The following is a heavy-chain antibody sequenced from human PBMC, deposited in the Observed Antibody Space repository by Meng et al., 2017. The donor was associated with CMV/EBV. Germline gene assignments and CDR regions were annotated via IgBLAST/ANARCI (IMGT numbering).Heavy chain of an antibody. CDR3: AHKPSPRMYYYDSSGYYDY. Sequence: SGPTLVKPTQTLTLTCTFSGFSLSSTGVGVGWIRQPPGKALEWLTLLYWNNDERYSPSLKSRLSITKDTSKNQVVLTMTNMDPVDTGTYYCAHKPSPRMYYYDSSGYYDYWGQGTLVTVSS. CDR1: GFSLSSTGVG. CDR2: LYWNNDE. V-gene: IGHV2-5*01. J-gene: IGHJ4*02. D-gene: IGHD3-22*01.